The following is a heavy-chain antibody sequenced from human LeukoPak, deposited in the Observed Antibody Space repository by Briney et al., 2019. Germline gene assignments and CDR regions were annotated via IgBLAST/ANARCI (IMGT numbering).Heavy chain of an antibody. J-gene: IGHJ5*02. CDR1: GFTFSSYG. D-gene: IGHD2-2*01. V-gene: IGHV3-30*18. CDR3: AKGLSTSLLRGGWFDP. CDR2: ISYDGSNK. Sequence: GRSLRLSCAASGFTFSSYGMHWVRQAPGKGLEWVVVISYDGSNKYYADSVKGRFTISRDNSKNTLYLQMNSLRAEDTAVYYCAKGLSTSLLRGGWFDPWGQGTLVTVSS.